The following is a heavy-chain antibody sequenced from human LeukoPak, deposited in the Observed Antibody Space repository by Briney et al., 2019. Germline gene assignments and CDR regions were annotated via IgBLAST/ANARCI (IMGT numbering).Heavy chain of an antibody. CDR2: ISSSGSTI. J-gene: IGHJ6*03. CDR3: ARDSRGYSYGWGGTGSSYYMDV. Sequence: RLSCAASGFTFSSYEMNWVRQAPGKGLEGVSYISSSGSTIYYADSVKGRFTISRDNAKNSLYLQMNSLRAEDTAVYYCARDSRGYSYGWGGTGSSYYMDVWGKGTTVTVSS. V-gene: IGHV3-48*03. CDR1: GFTFSSYE. D-gene: IGHD5-18*01.